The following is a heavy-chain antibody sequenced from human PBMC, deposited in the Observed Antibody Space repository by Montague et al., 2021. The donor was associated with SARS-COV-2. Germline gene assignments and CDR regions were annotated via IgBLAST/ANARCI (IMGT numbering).Heavy chain of an antibody. D-gene: IGHD2-2*01. J-gene: IGHJ6*02. CDR3: ARDKYCSSTSCYPRDYYYGMDV. CDR1: GFTFGDYG. Sequence: SLRLSCAASGFTFGDYGMSWVRQAPGKGLEWVSGINWNGGSTGYADSVKGRFTIPRDNAKNSLYLQMNSLRAEDTALYYCARDKYCSSTSCYPRDYYYGMDVWGQGTTVTVSS. CDR2: INWNGGST. V-gene: IGHV3-20*04.